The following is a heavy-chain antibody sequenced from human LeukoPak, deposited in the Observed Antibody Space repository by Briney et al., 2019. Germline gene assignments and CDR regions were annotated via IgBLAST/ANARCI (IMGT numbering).Heavy chain of an antibody. CDR3: AKDLNSGDGKWEFDP. CDR2: ILASGRTT. D-gene: IGHD4-17*01. CDR1: GFTFGAFA. V-gene: IGHV3-23*01. Sequence: GGSLRLSCAASGFTFGAFAMAWVRQAPGKGLEWVSGILASGRTTYYADSAKGRFTISRDNSKNTVYLQMDSLGADDTAIYFCAKDLNSGDGKWEFDPWGQGTLVTVP. J-gene: IGHJ5*02.